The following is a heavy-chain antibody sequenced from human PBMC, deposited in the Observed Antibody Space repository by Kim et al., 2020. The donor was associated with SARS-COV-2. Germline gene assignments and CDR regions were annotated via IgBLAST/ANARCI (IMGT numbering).Heavy chain of an antibody. Sequence: ADSVKGRFTISRDNSKNTLYLQMNSLRAEDTAVYYCAKDGYSSHAYYFDYWGQGTLVTVSS. CDR3: AKDGYSSHAYYFDY. V-gene: IGHV3-30*02. D-gene: IGHD6-13*01. J-gene: IGHJ4*02.